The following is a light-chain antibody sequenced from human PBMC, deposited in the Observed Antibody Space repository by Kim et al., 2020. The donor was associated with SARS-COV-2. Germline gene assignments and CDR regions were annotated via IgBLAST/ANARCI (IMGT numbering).Light chain of an antibody. Sequence: DIKMTQSPSSLSASVGDRVTITCRASESIGTSLNWYQQKSGTAPKVLIYAASNLHTGVPSRFSGSGSGTDFTLTINSLQPEDFATYYCQQAYSPPVTFGQGTRLEIK. J-gene: IGKJ5*01. V-gene: IGKV1-39*01. CDR3: QQAYSPPVT. CDR2: AAS. CDR1: ESIGTS.